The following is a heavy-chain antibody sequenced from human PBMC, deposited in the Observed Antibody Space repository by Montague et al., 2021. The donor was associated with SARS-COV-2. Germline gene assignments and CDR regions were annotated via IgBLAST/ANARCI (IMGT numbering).Heavy chain of an antibody. Sequence: SETLSLTCAVYGGSFSGYYWSWTRQPPGKGLEWIGEINQSGSTNYNPSLKSRVTLSVDTSKKQFSLKLSSLTAADTAVYYCARVAGGYYHDSSAYFDYWGQGPLVTVSS. D-gene: IGHD3-22*01. CDR3: ARVAGGYYHDSSAYFDY. CDR2: INQSGST. J-gene: IGHJ4*02. CDR1: GGSFSGYY. V-gene: IGHV4-34*01.